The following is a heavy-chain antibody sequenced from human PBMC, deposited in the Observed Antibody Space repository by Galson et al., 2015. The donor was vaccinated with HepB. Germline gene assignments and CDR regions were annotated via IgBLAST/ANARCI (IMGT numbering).Heavy chain of an antibody. D-gene: IGHD2-15*01. J-gene: IGHJ4*02. CDR2: IKEDGSEK. Sequence: SLRLSCAVSGFTFRSYWMSWVRQAPGKGLEWVASIKEDGSEKYYVDSVKGRFTISRDNAKNSLYLEMNSLRAEDTAVYYCARLGFCSGGKCRMSALYPFDYWGQGTLVTVSS. CDR1: GFTFRSYW. CDR3: ARLGFCSGGKCRMSALYPFDY. V-gene: IGHV3-7*01.